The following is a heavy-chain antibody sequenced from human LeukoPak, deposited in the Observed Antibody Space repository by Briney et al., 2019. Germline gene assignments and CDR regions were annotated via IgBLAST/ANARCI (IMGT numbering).Heavy chain of an antibody. Sequence: GGSLRLSCAASGFTFDDYTMHWVRQAPGKGLEWVSLISWDGGSTYHADSVKGRFTISRDNSKNTLYLQMNSLRAEDTAVYYCAKDLGIAARQGFDYWGQGTLVTVSS. CDR2: ISWDGGST. CDR1: GFTFDDYT. D-gene: IGHD6-6*01. V-gene: IGHV3-43*01. J-gene: IGHJ4*02. CDR3: AKDLGIAARQGFDY.